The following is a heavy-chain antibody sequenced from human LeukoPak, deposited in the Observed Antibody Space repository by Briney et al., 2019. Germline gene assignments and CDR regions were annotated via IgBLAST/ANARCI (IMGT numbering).Heavy chain of an antibody. J-gene: IGHJ6*03. CDR1: GFSFSNNP. Sequence: PGRSLRLSCAASGFSFSNNPMHWVRQAPGRGLEWVAVSSSDGNNEYYADSVKGRFTISRDNSKNTPYLQMNSLRPEDTAVYYCARGSATTLYYYYYMDVWGKGTTVTVSS. D-gene: IGHD1-26*01. CDR3: ARGSATTLYYYYYMDV. CDR2: SSSDGNNE. V-gene: IGHV3-30*01.